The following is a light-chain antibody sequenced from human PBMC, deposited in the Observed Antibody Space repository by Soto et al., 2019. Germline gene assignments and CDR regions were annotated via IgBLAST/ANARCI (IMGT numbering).Light chain of an antibody. CDR3: QQHGSSPWM. CDR1: QSVSSNY. Sequence: EVVLTQSPGTLSLSPGERATLSCRASQSVSSNYVAWYQQLPGQTPRLLIYGASSRATGIPDRFSGSGSGTDFTLTISRLEPEDFAVYYCQQHGSSPWMFG. CDR2: GAS. J-gene: IGKJ1*01. V-gene: IGKV3-20*01.